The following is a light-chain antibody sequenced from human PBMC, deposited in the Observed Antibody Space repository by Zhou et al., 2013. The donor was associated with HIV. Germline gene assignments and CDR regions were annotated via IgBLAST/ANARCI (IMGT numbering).Light chain of an antibody. CDR1: HSVGSQ. V-gene: IGKV3-11*01. CDR2: DAS. Sequence: EVVLTQSPATLSLSPGERATLSCRASHSVGSQLAWYQHKRGQAPSLVIFDASNRATGVPVRFSGSGSGTDFTLTISSLEPEDFAVYYCQHRGPWPWTFGQGTKVDMK. CDR3: QHRGPWPWT. J-gene: IGKJ1*01.